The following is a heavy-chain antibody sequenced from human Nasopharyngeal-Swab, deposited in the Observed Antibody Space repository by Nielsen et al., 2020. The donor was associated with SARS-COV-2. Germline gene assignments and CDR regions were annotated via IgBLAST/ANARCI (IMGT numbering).Heavy chain of an antibody. V-gene: IGHV3-73*01. CDR3: TTDFYFDY. J-gene: IGHJ4*02. CDR2: IGDKAHNYAT. CDR1: GFLLRESA. Sequence: GSLRLPCAALGFLLRESAMHWVRQASGKGLEWGGRIGDKAHNYATTYGASMKGRFTISRDDSSNTAFLQMDNLKTEDTALYYCTTDFYFDYWGQGALVTVSS.